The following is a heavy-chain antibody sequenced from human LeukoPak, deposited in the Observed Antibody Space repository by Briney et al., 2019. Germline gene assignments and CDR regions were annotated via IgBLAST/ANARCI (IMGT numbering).Heavy chain of an antibody. D-gene: IGHD6-19*01. J-gene: IGHJ3*02. Sequence: ASVKVSCKASGYTFTSYYMHLVRQAPGQGLEWMGIINPSGGSTSYAQKFQGRVTMTRDTSTSTVYMELSSLRSEDTAVYYCARARKTYSSGWHDHAFDIWRQGTMVTVSS. CDR1: GYTFTSYY. V-gene: IGHV1-46*01. CDR3: ARARKTYSSGWHDHAFDI. CDR2: INPSGGST.